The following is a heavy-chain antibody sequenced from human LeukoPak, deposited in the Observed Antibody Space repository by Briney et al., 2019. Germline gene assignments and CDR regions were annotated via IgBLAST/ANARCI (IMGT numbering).Heavy chain of an antibody. D-gene: IGHD5-12*01. V-gene: IGHV4-39*07. CDR2: IYYSGST. Sequence: SETLSLTCTVSGDSVSSSNSYWGWIRQPPGKGLERIGSIYYSGSTYYNPSLKSRVTISLNTSKNQFSLNLTSVTAADTAVFYCARGYIGYPLDYWGQGTLVTVSS. J-gene: IGHJ4*02. CDR1: GDSVSSSNSY. CDR3: ARGYIGYPLDY.